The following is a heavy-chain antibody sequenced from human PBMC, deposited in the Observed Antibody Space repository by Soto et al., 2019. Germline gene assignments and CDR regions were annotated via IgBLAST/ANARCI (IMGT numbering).Heavy chain of an antibody. D-gene: IGHD1-26*01. V-gene: IGHV3-33*01. CDR3: ARDGGYNHYYYYGMDV. Sequence: QVQLVESGGGVVQPGRYLRVSCAASGITFSSYGMHWVRQAPGKGLEWVAVIWYDGSNKYYADSVKGRFTISRDNSKNTLYLQMNSLRAEDTAVYYCARDGGYNHYYYYGMDVWGQGTTVTVSS. J-gene: IGHJ6*02. CDR1: GITFSSYG. CDR2: IWYDGSNK.